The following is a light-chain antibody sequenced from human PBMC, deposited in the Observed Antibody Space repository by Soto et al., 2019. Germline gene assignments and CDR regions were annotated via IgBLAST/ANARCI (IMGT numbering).Light chain of an antibody. Sequence: AIQLTQSASSLSASVGDRVSITCLSSQGTSRFLAWYQQKPGKAPKLLIYDASNLESGVPSRFSGSGSGTEFALTISGLQPDDFATYYCQQYNSYPITLGQGTRLEIK. CDR3: QQYNSYPIT. V-gene: IGKV1-13*02. CDR2: DAS. J-gene: IGKJ5*01. CDR1: QGTSRF.